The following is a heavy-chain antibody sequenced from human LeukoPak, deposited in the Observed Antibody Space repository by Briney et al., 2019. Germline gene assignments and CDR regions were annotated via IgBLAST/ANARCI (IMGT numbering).Heavy chain of an antibody. Sequence: GRSLRLSCAASGFTFDDYAMHWVRQAPGKGLQWVSGISWNSGSIGYADSVKGRFTISRDNAKNSLYLQMNSLRAEDTALYYCAKDIILGSGSPNWFDYWGQGTLVTVSS. CDR3: AKDIILGSGSPNWFDY. CDR2: ISWNSGSI. J-gene: IGHJ4*02. D-gene: IGHD3-10*01. V-gene: IGHV3-9*01. CDR1: GFTFDDYA.